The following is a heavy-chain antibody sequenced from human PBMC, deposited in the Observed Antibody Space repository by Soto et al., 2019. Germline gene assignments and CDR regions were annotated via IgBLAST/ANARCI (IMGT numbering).Heavy chain of an antibody. CDR1: GYTFTRYA. J-gene: IGHJ4*02. V-gene: IGHV1-3*01. D-gene: IGHD4-17*01. CDR2: INAGNGNT. Sequence: QVQLVQSGAEVKKPGASVKVSCKASGYTFTRYAMHWVRQAPGQRLEWMGWINAGNGNTKYSQKFKGRVTITRDTAASTAYMELRSLRSEDTAVYSCASAFRDYGDCVYDYWGQGTLVTVSS. CDR3: ASAFRDYGDCVYDY.